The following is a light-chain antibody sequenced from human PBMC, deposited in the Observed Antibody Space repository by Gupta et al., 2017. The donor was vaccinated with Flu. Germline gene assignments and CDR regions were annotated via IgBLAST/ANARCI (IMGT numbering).Light chain of an antibody. CDR1: QDITNY. Sequence: PSSLSASVGDRVTITCQASQDITNYLNWYQQKPGKAPKRLIYDASNLETGVPSRFSGSGSGTDFSFTISSLQPEDTATYYCQQEDNLPFTFGGGTKVEIK. J-gene: IGKJ4*01. V-gene: IGKV1-33*01. CDR3: QQEDNLPFT. CDR2: DAS.